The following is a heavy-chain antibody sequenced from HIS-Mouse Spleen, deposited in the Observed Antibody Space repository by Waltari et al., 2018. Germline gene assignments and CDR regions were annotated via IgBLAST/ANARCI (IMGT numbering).Heavy chain of an antibody. J-gene: IGHJ4*02. CDR3: ARRRGWFDY. CDR2: IYYSGST. D-gene: IGHD6-19*01. CDR1: GGPISSSSYY. Sequence: QLQLQESGPGLVKPSETLSLTCTVSGGPISSSSYYWGWIRQPPGKGLEWFGSIYYSGSTYYNPSLKSRVTISVDTSKNQFSLKLSSVTAADTAVYYCARRRGWFDYWGQGTLVTVSS. V-gene: IGHV4-39*01.